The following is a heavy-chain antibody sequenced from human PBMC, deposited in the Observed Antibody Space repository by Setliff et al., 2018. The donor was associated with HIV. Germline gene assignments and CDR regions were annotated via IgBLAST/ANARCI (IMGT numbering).Heavy chain of an antibody. D-gene: IGHD3-10*01. CDR2: INPSGGST. CDR3: ARTASVTMIRGSLRP. CDR1: GYTFTSYY. Sequence: ASVKVSCKASGYTFTSYYMHWVRQAPGQGLEWMGIINPSGGSTSYAQKFHGRVTMTRDTSTSTAYMELNSLSSEDTAVYYCARTASVTMIRGSLRPWGQGTLVTVSS. V-gene: IGHV1-46*01. J-gene: IGHJ5*02.